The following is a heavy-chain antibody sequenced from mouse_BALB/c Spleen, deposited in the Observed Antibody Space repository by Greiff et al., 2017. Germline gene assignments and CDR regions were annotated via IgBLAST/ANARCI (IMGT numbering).Heavy chain of an antibody. D-gene: IGHD2-1*01. CDR2: ISSGGGST. Sequence: EVKLMESGGGLVKPGGSLKLSCAASGFAFSSYDMSWVRQTPEKRLEWVAYISSGGGSTYYPDTVKGRFTISRDNAKNTLYLQMSSLKSEDTAMYYCARHNYGNFFDYGGQGTTPTVSA. CDR1: GFAFSSYD. CDR3: ARHNYGNFFDY. J-gene: IGHJ2*01. V-gene: IGHV5-12-1*01.